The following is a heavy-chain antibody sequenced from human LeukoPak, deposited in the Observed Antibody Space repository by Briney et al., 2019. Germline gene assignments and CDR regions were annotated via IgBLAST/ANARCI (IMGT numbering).Heavy chain of an antibody. V-gene: IGHV4-39*02. D-gene: IGHD6-19*01. CDR3: ARLSGYSSGPMLDP. CDR1: GGSISSSSFY. J-gene: IGHJ5*02. Sequence: SETLSLTCTVSGGSISSSSFYWGWIRQPPGKGLEWIGSIYYSGSAYYNPSLKSRVTISVDTSKNHFSLKLSSVTAADTAVYYCARLSGYSSGPMLDPWGQGTLVTVSS. CDR2: IYYSGSA.